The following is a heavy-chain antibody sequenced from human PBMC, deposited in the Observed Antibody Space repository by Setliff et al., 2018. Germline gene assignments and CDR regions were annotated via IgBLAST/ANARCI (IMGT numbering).Heavy chain of an antibody. V-gene: IGHV4-38-2*02. CDR2: VYHHGSS. J-gene: IGHJ5*02. Sequence: PSETLSLTCAVSGYSISSGYYWAWIRQAPGRGLEWIGSVYHHGSSYYNPSLKSRVTILVDTSRNQFSLEVTSVTAADTAVYYCARDWTVWFGELSGWFDPWGQGTLVTVSS. CDR3: ARDWTVWFGELSGWFDP. CDR1: GYSISSGYY. D-gene: IGHD3-10*01.